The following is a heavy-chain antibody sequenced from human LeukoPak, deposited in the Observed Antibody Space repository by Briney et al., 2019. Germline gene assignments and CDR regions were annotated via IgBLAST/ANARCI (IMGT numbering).Heavy chain of an antibody. V-gene: IGHV1-18*01. Sequence: GASVKVSCKASGYTFTSYGISWVRQAPGQGPEWMGWISAYNGNTDYAQSLQGRVTMTIDTSTSTVYMELRSLRSDDTAVYYCARDVGRSYDLDYWGQGTLVTASS. D-gene: IGHD3-16*01. CDR3: ARDVGRSYDLDY. CDR1: GYTFTSYG. CDR2: ISAYNGNT. J-gene: IGHJ4*02.